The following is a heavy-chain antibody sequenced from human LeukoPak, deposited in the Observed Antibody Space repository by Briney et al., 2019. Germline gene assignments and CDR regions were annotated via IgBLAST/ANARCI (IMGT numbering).Heavy chain of an antibody. CDR2: IYPGDSDT. V-gene: IGHV5-51*01. CDR1: GYSFTNYW. D-gene: IGHD6-13*01. J-gene: IGHJ4*02. Sequence: SGESLKISCKGSGYSFTNYWIGWVRQMPGKGLEWMGTIYPGDSDTKCSPSFQGQVTISADKSISTAYLQWSSLKASDTAMYYCARRIAAAGSIGTRYFDYWGQGTLVTVSS. CDR3: ARRIAAAGSIGTRYFDY.